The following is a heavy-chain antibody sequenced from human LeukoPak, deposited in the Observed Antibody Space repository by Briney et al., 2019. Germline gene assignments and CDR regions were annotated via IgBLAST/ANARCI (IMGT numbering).Heavy chain of an antibody. V-gene: IGHV3-33*01. CDR1: GFTFSRYG. CDR2: IWNDGSNK. CDR3: ARGSNTSPDLSYYYGMDV. J-gene: IGHJ6*02. Sequence: GRSLRLSCAASGFTFSRYGMHWVRQAPGKGLEWVAVIWNDGSNKFYEDSVKGRFTISRDNSKNTLYLQMNSLRAEDTAAYYCARGSNTSPDLSYYYGMDVWGQGTTVTVSS. D-gene: IGHD2-2*01.